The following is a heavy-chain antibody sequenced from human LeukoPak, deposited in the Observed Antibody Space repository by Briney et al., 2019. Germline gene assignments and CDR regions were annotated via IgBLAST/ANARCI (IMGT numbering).Heavy chain of an antibody. CDR1: GYTFTGYY. D-gene: IGHD3-10*01. Sequence: ASVKVSCKASGYTFTGYYMHWVRQAPGQGLEWMGWINSNSGGTNYAQKFQGRVTMTRDTSISTAYMELSRLTSDDTAVYYCARDPPIGGADVFDIWGQGTMVTVSS. V-gene: IGHV1-2*02. J-gene: IGHJ3*02. CDR3: ARDPPIGGADVFDI. CDR2: INSNSGGT.